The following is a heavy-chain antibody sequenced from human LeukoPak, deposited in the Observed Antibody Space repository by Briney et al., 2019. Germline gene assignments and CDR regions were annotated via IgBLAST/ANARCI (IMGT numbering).Heavy chain of an antibody. CDR2: ISSSSSYI. Sequence: PSETLSLTCAVYGGSFSGYYWSWIRQPPGKGLEWVSSISSSSSYIYYADSVKGRFTISRDNAKDSLYLQMNSLRAEDTAVYYCARDNSLGGPDYWGQGTLVTVSS. CDR3: ARDNSLGGPDY. V-gene: IGHV3-21*01. D-gene: IGHD2/OR15-2a*01. J-gene: IGHJ4*02. CDR1: GGSFSGYY.